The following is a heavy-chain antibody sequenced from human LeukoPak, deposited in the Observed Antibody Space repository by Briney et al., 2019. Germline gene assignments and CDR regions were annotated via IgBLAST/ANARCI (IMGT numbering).Heavy chain of an antibody. D-gene: IGHD1-26*01. CDR3: ASAERPWEYYYMDV. V-gene: IGHV3-66*01. CDR2: IYSGGST. CDR1: GFTVSSNY. J-gene: IGHJ6*03. Sequence: GGSLRLSCAASGFTVSSNYMSWVRQAPGKGLECVSVIYSGGSTYYADSVKDRFTISRDNSKNTLYLQVNSLRAEDTAVYYCASAERPWEYYYMDVWGKGTTVTISS.